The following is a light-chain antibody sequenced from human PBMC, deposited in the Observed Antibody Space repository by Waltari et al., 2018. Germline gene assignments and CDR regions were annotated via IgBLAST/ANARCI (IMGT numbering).Light chain of an antibody. CDR3: EMWDNSVVI. J-gene: IGLJ2*01. Sequence: SNELTQPQSVSVFPGQTAIITCSGQNLARKIVSWFHQRPGQSPVVGFYQTRERPSGIPERSSGSISGKTATLAISGTQETDEGDYFCEMWDNSVVIFGGGTKLTVL. V-gene: IGLV3-1*01. CDR2: QTR. CDR1: NLARKI.